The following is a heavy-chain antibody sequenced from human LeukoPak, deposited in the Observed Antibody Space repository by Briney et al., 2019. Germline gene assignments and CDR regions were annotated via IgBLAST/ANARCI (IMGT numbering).Heavy chain of an antibody. CDR1: GFTFSSYN. J-gene: IGHJ4*02. V-gene: IGHV3-21*01. CDR3: ARGPSGYHNT. Sequence: GGSLRLSCAASGFTFSSYNMNWVRQAPGKGLEWVSSISSSSSYIYYADSVKGRFTISRDNAKNSLYLQMNSLRAEDTAVYYCARGPSGYHNTGGQGTLVIVSS. CDR2: ISSSSSYI. D-gene: IGHD5-12*01.